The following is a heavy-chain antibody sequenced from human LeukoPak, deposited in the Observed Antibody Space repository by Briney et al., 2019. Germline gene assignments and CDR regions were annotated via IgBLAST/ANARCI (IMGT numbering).Heavy chain of an antibody. V-gene: IGHV3-23*01. CDR1: GFTFSSYA. J-gene: IGHJ4*02. Sequence: GGSLRLSCAASGFTFSSYAMSWVRQAPGKGLEWVSAISGSGGSTYYADSVKGRFTISRDNSKNTLYLQMNSLRAEDTAVYYCAKDITGNIHGRTFFDYWGQGTLVTVSS. D-gene: IGHD1-20*01. CDR3: AKDITGNIHGRTFFDY. CDR2: ISGSGGST.